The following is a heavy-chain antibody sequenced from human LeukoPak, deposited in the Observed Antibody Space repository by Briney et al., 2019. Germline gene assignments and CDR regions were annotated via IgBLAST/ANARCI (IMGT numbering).Heavy chain of an antibody. CDR1: GFTFSSYA. D-gene: IGHD2-8*01. J-gene: IGHJ4*02. V-gene: IGHV3-23*01. Sequence: PGGSLRLSCVASGFTFSSYAMSWVRQDPGKGLEWVSAISGSGGSTYYADSVKGRFTISRDNSKNTLYLQMNSLRAEDTAVYYCAKLSKGIVLMVYADYWGQGTLVTVSS. CDR2: ISGSGGST. CDR3: AKLSKGIVLMVYADY.